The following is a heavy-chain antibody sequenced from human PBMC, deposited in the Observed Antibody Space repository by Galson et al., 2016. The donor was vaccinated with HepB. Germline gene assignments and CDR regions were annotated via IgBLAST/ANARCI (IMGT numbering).Heavy chain of an antibody. Sequence: SLRLSCAASGFKFNDAWMSWVRQAPGKGLEWLGRIKRKSTGGTTDYAARVKGRFTISRDDSRNTLYLQMNSLKTDDTAVYFCTTDPRDWGQGTLVTVSS. V-gene: IGHV3-15*01. CDR1: GFKFNDAW. CDR3: TTDPRD. CDR2: IKRKSTGGTT. J-gene: IGHJ4*02.